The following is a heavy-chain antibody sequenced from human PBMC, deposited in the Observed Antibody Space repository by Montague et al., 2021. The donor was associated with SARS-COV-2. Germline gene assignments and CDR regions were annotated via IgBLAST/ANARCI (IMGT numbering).Heavy chain of an antibody. D-gene: IGHD1/OR15-1a*01. CDR2: IYSGGTT. CDR3: ARRLEERLPYYYYGLDV. Sequence: SRRLSCAATEFAVNSNYMTWVRQAPGKGLEWVSDIYSGGTTYYANYVKDRFTISSDSTKNTVHLQMNSLRVDDTAVYYCARRLEERLPYYYYGLDVWGQGTTVTVSS. CDR1: EFAVNSNY. V-gene: IGHV3-66*01. J-gene: IGHJ6*02.